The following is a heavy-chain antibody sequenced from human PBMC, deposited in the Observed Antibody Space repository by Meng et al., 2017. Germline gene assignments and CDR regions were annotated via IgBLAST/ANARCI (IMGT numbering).Heavy chain of an antibody. D-gene: IGHD6-19*01. CDR2: INPNSGAT. V-gene: IGHV1-2*06. CDR1: GTTFTGYY. J-gene: IGHJ4*02. CDR3: ARGLPAVAVDY. Sequence: QVQLREPGLGVTKPAASLTCTVTRSGTTFTGYYRHCVRQAPGQGLEWMGRINPNSGATNYAQKFQGRVTMTRDTSISTAYMELRRLGSDDTAVYYCARGLPAVAVDYWGQGTLVTVSS.